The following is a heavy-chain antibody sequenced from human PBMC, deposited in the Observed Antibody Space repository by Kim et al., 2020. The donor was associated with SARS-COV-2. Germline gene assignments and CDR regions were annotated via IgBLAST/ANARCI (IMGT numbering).Heavy chain of an antibody. V-gene: IGHV1-46*01. J-gene: IGHJ4*02. CDR3: AREVGARIYSGESTPPLDY. CDR2: INPSGGST. D-gene: IGHD1-26*01. CDR1: GYTFTSYY. Sequence: ASVKVSCKASGYTFTSYYMHWVRQAPGQGLEWMGIINPSGGSTSYAQKFQGRVTMTRDTSTSTVYMELSSLRSEDTAVYYCAREVGARIYSGESTPPLDYWGQGTLVTVSS.